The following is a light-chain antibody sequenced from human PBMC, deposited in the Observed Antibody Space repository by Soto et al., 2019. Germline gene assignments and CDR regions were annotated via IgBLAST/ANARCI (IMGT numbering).Light chain of an antibody. V-gene: IGKV1-9*01. J-gene: IGKJ5*01. CDR1: QGLSGY. Sequence: DIQLTQSPSSLSASVGDRITITCRASQGLSGYLAWYQQKPGKAPKLLISAASTLRSWVPSWFSSSGSGTDFTIKISRLQTEYLETYQCKKLNSYPLNVGQGTRLQLK. CDR2: AAS. CDR3: KKLNSYPLN.